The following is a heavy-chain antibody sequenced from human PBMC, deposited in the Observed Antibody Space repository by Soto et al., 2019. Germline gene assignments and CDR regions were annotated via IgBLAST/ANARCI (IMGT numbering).Heavy chain of an antibody. J-gene: IGHJ4*02. CDR2: IIPIFGTA. V-gene: IGHV1-69*01. Sequence: QVQLVQSGAEVKKPGSSVKVSCKASGDTFSSYAISWVRQAPGQGLEWMGGIIPIFGTANYAQKFQGRVTITADESTSTAYMDLSSLRSEDTAVYYCARGVVPAANEEYYLDSWGQGTLVTVSS. D-gene: IGHD2-2*01. CDR3: ARGVVPAANEEYYLDS. CDR1: GDTFSSYA.